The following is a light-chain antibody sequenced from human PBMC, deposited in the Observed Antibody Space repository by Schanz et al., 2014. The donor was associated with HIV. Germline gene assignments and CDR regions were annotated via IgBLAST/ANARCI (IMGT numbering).Light chain of an antibody. V-gene: IGLV1-40*01. CDR3: AAWDDSLNGVV. Sequence: QSVLTQPPSMSGAPGQRVTISCTGSSSNIGAGYDVHWYQHLPGTAPKLLISGNNNRPSGVPDRFSGSKSGTSASLAITGLQAEDEAEYYCAAWDDSLNGVVFGGGTKLTVL. CDR1: SSNIGAGYD. CDR2: GNN. J-gene: IGLJ2*01.